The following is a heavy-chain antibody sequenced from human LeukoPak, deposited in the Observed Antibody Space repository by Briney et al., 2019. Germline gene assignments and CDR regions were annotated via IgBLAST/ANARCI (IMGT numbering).Heavy chain of an antibody. J-gene: IGHJ5*02. D-gene: IGHD3-9*01. Sequence: PGGSLRLSCAASGFTFSTYAIHWVRQAPGQELEWVAVIWFDGSDKYYSDSVKGRFTISRDNSKNTLYLQMNSLRAEDTAVYYCTKDRYYDILTGYTPQFDPWGQGTLVTVSS. CDR1: GFTFSTYA. V-gene: IGHV3-30*02. CDR2: IWFDGSDK. CDR3: TKDRYYDILTGYTPQFDP.